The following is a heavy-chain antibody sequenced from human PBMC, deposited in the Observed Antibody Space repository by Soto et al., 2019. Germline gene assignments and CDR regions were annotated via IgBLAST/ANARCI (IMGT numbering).Heavy chain of an antibody. Sequence: DVQLVESGGVVVQPGGSLRLSCAASGFTFDDYTMHWVRQAPGKGLEWVSLISWDGGSTYYADSVKGRFTISRDNSKNSLYLHMNSLRTEDTALYYCVVRGGAAAASHINFDYWGQGTLVTVSS. CDR2: ISWDGGST. J-gene: IGHJ4*02. D-gene: IGHD6-13*01. CDR1: GFTFDDYT. V-gene: IGHV3-43*01. CDR3: VVRGGAAAASHINFDY.